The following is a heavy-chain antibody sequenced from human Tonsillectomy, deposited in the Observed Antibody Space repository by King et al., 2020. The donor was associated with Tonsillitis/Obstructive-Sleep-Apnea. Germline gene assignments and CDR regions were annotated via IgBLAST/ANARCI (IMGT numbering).Heavy chain of an antibody. Sequence: VQLVQSGAEVKNPGESLKISCKGSGYSFTSYWIGWVRQLPGKGLEWMGVIYPGDSYTRYTPSFQGQVTISADKSINTAYPLWRSLKASDTAMYYCASSVGYCSGGSCSFDYWGQGTLVTVSS. CDR3: ASSVGYCSGGSCSFDY. CDR2: IYPGDSYT. D-gene: IGHD2-15*01. CDR1: GYSFTSYW. J-gene: IGHJ4*02. V-gene: IGHV5-51*01.